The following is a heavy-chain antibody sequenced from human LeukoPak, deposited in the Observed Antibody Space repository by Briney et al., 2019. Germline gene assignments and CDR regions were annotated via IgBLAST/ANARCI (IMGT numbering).Heavy chain of an antibody. D-gene: IGHD3-10*01. CDR3: ACSYGSGSYGYFDY. V-gene: IGHV5-51*01. J-gene: IGHJ4*02. CDR2: IYPGDSDT. Sequence: GESLKISCKASGYSFSDYWIGWVRHMPGKGLEWMGIIYPGDSDTRYSPSFQGQVTISADKSISTAYLQWSSLKASDTAMYYCACSYGSGSYGYFDYWGQGTLVTVSS. CDR1: GYSFSDYW.